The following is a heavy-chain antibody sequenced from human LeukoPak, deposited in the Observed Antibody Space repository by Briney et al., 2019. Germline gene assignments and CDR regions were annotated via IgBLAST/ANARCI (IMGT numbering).Heavy chain of an antibody. CDR1: GGTFSSYA. D-gene: IGHD3-10*01. CDR2: IIPIFGTA. CDR3: ALGGFGELILRY. J-gene: IGHJ4*02. Sequence: GSSVKVSCEASGGTFSSYAISWVRQAPGQGLEWMGGIIPIFGTANYAQKFQGRVTITTDESTSTAYMELSSLRSEDTAVYYCALGGFGELILRYWGQGTLVTVSS. V-gene: IGHV1-69*05.